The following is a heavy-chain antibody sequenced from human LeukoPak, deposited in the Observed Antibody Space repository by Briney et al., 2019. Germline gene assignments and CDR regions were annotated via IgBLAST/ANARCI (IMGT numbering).Heavy chain of an antibody. Sequence: SETLSLTCTVSGGSISSYYWSWIRQPPGKGLEWIGYIYYSGSTNYNPSLKSRVTISLDTSKNQFSLNLNSVTAADTAVYYCARSYYDYVWGSYRTYYFDYWGQGTLVTVSS. V-gene: IGHV4-59*01. D-gene: IGHD3-16*02. CDR1: GGSISSYY. J-gene: IGHJ4*02. CDR2: IYYSGST. CDR3: ARSYYDYVWGSYRTYYFDY.